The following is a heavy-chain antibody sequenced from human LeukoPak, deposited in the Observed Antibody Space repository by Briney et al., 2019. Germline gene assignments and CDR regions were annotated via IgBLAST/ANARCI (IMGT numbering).Heavy chain of an antibody. CDR1: GGSISSSSYY. D-gene: IGHD2-8*01. Sequence: PSETLSLTCTVSGGSISSSSYYWGWIRQPPGKGLEWIGSIYYSGSTYYNPSLKSRVTISVDTSKNQFSLKLSSVTAADTAVYYCARGKWSWFDPWGQGTLVTVSS. V-gene: IGHV4-39*01. CDR3: ARGKWSWFDP. J-gene: IGHJ5*02. CDR2: IYYSGST.